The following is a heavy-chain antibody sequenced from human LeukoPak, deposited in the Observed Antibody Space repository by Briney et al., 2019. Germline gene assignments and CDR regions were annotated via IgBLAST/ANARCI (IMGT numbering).Heavy chain of an antibody. V-gene: IGHV4-59*12. CDR1: GGFISTYY. J-gene: IGHJ4*02. CDR3: AISAQHYIDY. Sequence: KPSETLSLTCTVSGGFISTYYWSWIRQPPGKGLEWIGEIYHSGSTNYNPSLKSRVTISVDKSKNQFSLKLSSVTAADTAVYYCAISAQHYIDYWGQGTLVTVSS. CDR2: IYHSGST.